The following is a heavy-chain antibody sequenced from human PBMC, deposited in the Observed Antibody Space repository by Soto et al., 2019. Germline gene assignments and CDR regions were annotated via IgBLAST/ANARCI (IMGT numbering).Heavy chain of an antibody. CDR1: GFTVSSNY. J-gene: IGHJ6*02. CDR3: ARDNYLGGYYYGMDV. V-gene: IGHV3-53*01. CDR2: IYSGGST. D-gene: IGHD1-26*01. Sequence: VGSLRLSCAASGFTVSSNYMSWVRQAPGKGLEWVSVIYSGGSTYYADSVKGRFTISRDNSKNTLYLQMNSLRAEDTAVYYCARDNYLGGYYYGMDVWGQGTTVTVSS.